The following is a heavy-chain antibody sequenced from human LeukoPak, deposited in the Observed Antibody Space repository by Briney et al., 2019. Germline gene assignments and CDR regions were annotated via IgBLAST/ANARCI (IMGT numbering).Heavy chain of an antibody. J-gene: IGHJ5*02. V-gene: IGHV4-39*01. CDR1: GVSISSSNSY. D-gene: IGHD1-1*01. CDR3: ARHYWSEYNWFDP. Sequence: PSETLSLTCTVSGVSISSSNSYWGWIRQPPGKGLEWIGSIYYSGNTYYNASLKSQVSISIDTSKNQFSLRLTSVTAADTAVYYCARHYWSEYNWFDPWGPGTLVTVSS. CDR2: IYYSGNT.